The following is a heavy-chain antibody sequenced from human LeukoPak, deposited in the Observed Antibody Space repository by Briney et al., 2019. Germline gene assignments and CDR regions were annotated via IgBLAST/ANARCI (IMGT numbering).Heavy chain of an antibody. CDR3: SRELWELLVDY. CDR2: ISSSGSTI. D-gene: IGHD1-26*01. V-gene: IGHV3-11*04. CDR1: GFTFSDYY. Sequence: GGSLRLSCAASGFTFSDYYMSWIRQAPGKGLEWVSYISSSGSTIYYADSVKGRFTISRDNAKNSLYLQMNSLRAEDTAVYYCSRELWELLVDYWGQGTLVTVSS. J-gene: IGHJ4*02.